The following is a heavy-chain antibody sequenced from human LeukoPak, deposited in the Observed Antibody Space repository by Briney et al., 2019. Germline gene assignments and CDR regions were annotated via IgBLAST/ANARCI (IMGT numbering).Heavy chain of an antibody. CDR1: GYTFTSYG. Sequence: ASVKVSCKASGYTFTSYGISWVRQAPGQGLEWMGWISAYNGNTNYAQKLQGRVTMTTDTSTSTAYMELRSLRSDDTAVYYCARDTFRRGYSYGPRYYYYMDVWGKGATVTVSS. V-gene: IGHV1-18*01. J-gene: IGHJ6*03. CDR2: ISAYNGNT. CDR3: ARDTFRRGYSYGPRYYYYMDV. D-gene: IGHD5-18*01.